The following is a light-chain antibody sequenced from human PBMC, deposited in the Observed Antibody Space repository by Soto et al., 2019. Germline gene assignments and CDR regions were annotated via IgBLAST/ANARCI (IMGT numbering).Light chain of an antibody. CDR1: QNIDRY. CDR3: QQFNDYVWT. Sequence: DIQMTQSPSTLSASVGERVTITCRASQNIDRYMAWYQQKPGRAPSLIIYDSSTLERVVPSRFRVCRSGTEFNLIISNLQTNDFATYYCQQFNDYVWTFGQGTKV. V-gene: IGKV1-5*01. J-gene: IGKJ1*01. CDR2: DSS.